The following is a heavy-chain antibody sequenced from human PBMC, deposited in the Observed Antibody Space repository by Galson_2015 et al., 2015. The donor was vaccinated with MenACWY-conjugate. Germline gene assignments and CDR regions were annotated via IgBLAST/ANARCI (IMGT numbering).Heavy chain of an antibody. D-gene: IGHD2-21*01. J-gene: IGHJ1*01. Sequence: SLRLSCAASGFTFNNYGIPWVRRAPGKGLEWVAFLSYDGSVKSYADSVKGRFTITRDNSKNTLYLQMSSLSIDDTAVYYCARDKFRLRTTSACQGTCESWGQSTPVNVSS. V-gene: IGHV3-30*15. CDR1: GFTFNNYG. CDR3: ARDKFRLRTTSACQGTCES. CDR2: LSYDGSVK.